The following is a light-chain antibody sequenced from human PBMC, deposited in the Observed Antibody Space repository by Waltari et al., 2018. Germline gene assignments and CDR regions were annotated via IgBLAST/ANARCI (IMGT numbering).Light chain of an antibody. J-gene: IGKJ4*01. Sequence: DIQMTQSPSSLSASVGDRVTITCRASQNIINFLSWYQQKPGRAPRLLIYAASTLQSAVPSRFSGSGSGTDFTLTISSLRPEDFATYYCQQSYSTPPTFGAGTKVEIK. CDR1: QNIINF. V-gene: IGKV1-39*01. CDR2: AAS. CDR3: QQSYSTPPT.